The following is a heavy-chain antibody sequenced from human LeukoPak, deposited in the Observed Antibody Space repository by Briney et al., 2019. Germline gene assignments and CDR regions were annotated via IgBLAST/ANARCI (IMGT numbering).Heavy chain of an antibody. D-gene: IGHD6-6*01. Sequence: SETLSLTCTVSGGSISSYYWSWIRQSPGKGLEWIGYIYYSGSTNYNPSLKSRVTISVETSKNQFSLNLTSVTAADTAVYYCARTYSSSSSYSDFWGHGTLVTVSS. CDR2: IYYSGST. CDR1: GGSISSYY. CDR3: ARTYSSSSSYSDF. V-gene: IGHV4-59*01. J-gene: IGHJ4*01.